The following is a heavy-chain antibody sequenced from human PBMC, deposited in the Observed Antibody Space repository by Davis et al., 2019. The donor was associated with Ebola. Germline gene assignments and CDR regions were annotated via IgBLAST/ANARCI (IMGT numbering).Heavy chain of an antibody. CDR2: ISSSGSII. J-gene: IGHJ6*03. CDR3: AKDNWNYDYYYMDV. D-gene: IGHD1-1*01. V-gene: IGHV3-48*01. CDR1: GFTFSSYS. Sequence: GESLKISCAASGFTFSSYSMNWVRQAPGKGLEWVSYISSSGSIIYYADFVKGRFTISRDNSKNTLYLQMNSLRAEDTAVYYCAKDNWNYDYYYMDVWGKGTTVTVSS.